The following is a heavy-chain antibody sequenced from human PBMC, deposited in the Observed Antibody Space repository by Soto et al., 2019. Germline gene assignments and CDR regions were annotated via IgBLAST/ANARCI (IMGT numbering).Heavy chain of an antibody. Sequence: QVQLQESGPGLVKPSGTLSLTCAVSGGSISSSNWWSWVRQPPGKGLEWIGEIYHSGSTNYHPSLKSRVTISVDKSKNQFSLKLSSVTAADTAVYYCARDFSSGWSNWYFDLWGRGTLVTVSS. J-gene: IGHJ2*01. CDR2: IYHSGST. V-gene: IGHV4-4*02. CDR3: ARDFSSGWSNWYFDL. CDR1: GGSISSSNW. D-gene: IGHD6-19*01.